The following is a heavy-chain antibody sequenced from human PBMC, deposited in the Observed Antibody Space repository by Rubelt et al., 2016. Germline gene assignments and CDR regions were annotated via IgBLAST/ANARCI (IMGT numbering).Heavy chain of an antibody. V-gene: IGHV4-34*11. CDR2: IYYSGST. CDR1: GGSFSGYY. Sequence: QVQLQQWGAGLLKPSETLSLTCAVYGGSFSGYYWSWIRQPPGKGLEWIGYIYYSGSTNYNPSLKSRVTISVETSKNQFSLKVSSVTAADTAVYYCARGRQYSSGWYVDYWGQGTLVTVSS. J-gene: IGHJ4*02. CDR3: ARGRQYSSGWYVDY. D-gene: IGHD6-19*01.